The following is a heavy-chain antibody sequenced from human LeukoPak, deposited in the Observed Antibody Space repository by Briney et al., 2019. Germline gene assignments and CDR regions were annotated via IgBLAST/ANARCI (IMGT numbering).Heavy chain of an antibody. CDR2: INHSGST. CDR1: GGSFSGYY. D-gene: IGHD2-2*01. J-gene: IGHJ4*02. Sequence: SETLSLTCAVYGGSFSGYYWSWIRQPPGKGLEWIGEINHSGSTNYNPSLKSRVTISVDTSKNQFSLKLSSVTAPDTAVYYCASRSFPAGMDYWGQGTLVTVSS. CDR3: ASRSFPAGMDY. V-gene: IGHV4-34*01.